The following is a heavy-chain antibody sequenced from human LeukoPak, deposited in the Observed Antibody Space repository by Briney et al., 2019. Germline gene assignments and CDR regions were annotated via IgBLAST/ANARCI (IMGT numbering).Heavy chain of an antibody. J-gene: IGHJ4*02. CDR1: GGSFSGYY. V-gene: IGHV4-34*01. CDR2: INHSGST. Sequence: SETLSLTCAVYGGSFSGYYWSRIRQPPGKGLEWIGEINHSGSTNYNPSLKSRVTIAVDTSKNQFSLKVSSVTAADTAVYRCARGPRRPAAAPEYWGQGTLVTVSS. D-gene: IGHD6-13*01. CDR3: ARGPRRPAAAPEY.